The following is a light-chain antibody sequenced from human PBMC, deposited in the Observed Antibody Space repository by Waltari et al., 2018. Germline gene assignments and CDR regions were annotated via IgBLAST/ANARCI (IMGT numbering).Light chain of an antibody. J-gene: IGLJ2*01. V-gene: IGLV2-23*03. CDR3: GSYAGGSAFVV. CDR1: SRDVGGPNF. CDR2: EGS. Sequence: SALTQPSSMSGSPGPSFTISCTGTSRDVGGPNFVSWYLQHPGKVPKNIVYEGSKRASGVSNRFSGSKSGNTASLTIFGLQAEDEADYHCGSYAGGSAFVVVGGGTKLTVL.